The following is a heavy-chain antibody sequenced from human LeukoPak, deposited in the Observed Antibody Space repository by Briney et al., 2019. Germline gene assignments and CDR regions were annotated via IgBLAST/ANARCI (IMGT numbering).Heavy chain of an antibody. D-gene: IGHD4-17*01. Sequence: EASVKVSCKASGGTFSSYAISWVRQAPGQGLEWMGRIIPILGIANYAQKFQGRVTITADKSTSTAYMELSSLRSEDTAVYYCARVETVSSEDHPAVFDYWGQGTLVTVSS. CDR1: GGTFSSYA. V-gene: IGHV1-69*04. J-gene: IGHJ4*02. CDR2: IIPILGIA. CDR3: ARVETVSSEDHPAVFDY.